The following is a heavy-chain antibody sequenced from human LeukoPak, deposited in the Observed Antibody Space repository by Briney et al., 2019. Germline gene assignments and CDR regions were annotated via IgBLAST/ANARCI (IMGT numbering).Heavy chain of an antibody. Sequence: SETLSLTCTVSGGSISSSSYYWGWIRQPPGKGLEWIGSIHYSGSTYYNLSLKSRVTISVDTSKNQFSLKLRSVTAADTAVYYCSGSGYYLRRFQHWGQGTLVTVSS. CDR1: GGSISSSSYY. J-gene: IGHJ1*01. D-gene: IGHD3-22*01. CDR2: IHYSGST. CDR3: SGSGYYLRRFQH. V-gene: IGHV4-39*01.